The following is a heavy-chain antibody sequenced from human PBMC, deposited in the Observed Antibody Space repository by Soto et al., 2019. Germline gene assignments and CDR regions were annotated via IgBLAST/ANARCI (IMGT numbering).Heavy chain of an antibody. CDR2: INPNSGGT. V-gene: IGHV1-2*02. J-gene: IGHJ6*02. CDR3: ARDIHVASYYYYYGMDV. CDR1: GYTFTGYY. D-gene: IGHD3-10*02. Sequence: ASVKVSCKASGYTFTGYYMHWVRQAPGQGLEWMGWINPNSGGTNYAQKFQGRVTMTRDTSISTAYMELSRLRSDDTAVYYCARDIHVASYYYYYGMDVWGQGTTVTVSS.